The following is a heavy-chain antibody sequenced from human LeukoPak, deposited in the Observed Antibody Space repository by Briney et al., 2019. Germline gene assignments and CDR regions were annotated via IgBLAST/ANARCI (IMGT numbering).Heavy chain of an antibody. CDR3: AASGYSSGWYNY. CDR1: GFTFSSYA. V-gene: IGHV3-23*01. J-gene: IGHJ4*02. Sequence: GGSLRLSCAASGFTFSSYAMSWVRQAPGKGLEWVSAISGSGGSTYYADSVKGRFTISRDNSKNTLYLQMNSLRAEDTAVYYCAASGYSSGWYNYWGQGTLVTVSP. CDR2: ISGSGGST. D-gene: IGHD6-19*01.